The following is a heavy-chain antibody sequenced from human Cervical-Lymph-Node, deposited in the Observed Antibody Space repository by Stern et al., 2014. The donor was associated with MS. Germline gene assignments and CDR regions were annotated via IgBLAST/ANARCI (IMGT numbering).Heavy chain of an antibody. CDR1: GFTFEDYA. CDR2: IWYDGSEK. Sequence: DQLVESGGGVVQPGGSQRLSCTASGFTFEDYAMDWVRQVPGKGLEWVAMIWYDGSEKYYGDSVRGRFSVSRDNSRNTLYLQMKSLSLEDPAVYYCARKMPDYYFYAMDVWGQGTTVTVS. V-gene: IGHV3-33*01. J-gene: IGHJ6*02. CDR3: ARKMPDYYFYAMDV. D-gene: IGHD2-2*01.